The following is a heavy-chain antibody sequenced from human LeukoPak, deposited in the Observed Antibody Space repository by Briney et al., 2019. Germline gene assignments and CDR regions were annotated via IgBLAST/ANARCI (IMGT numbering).Heavy chain of an antibody. CDR1: GYTFTSYA. V-gene: IGHV1-3*01. J-gene: IGHJ4*02. D-gene: IGHD3-16*01. CDR2: INAGNGNT. Sequence: GASVKVSCKASGYTFTSYAMHWVRQAPGQRHEWMGWINAGNGNTKYSQKFQGRVTITRDTSASTAYMELSSLRSEDTAVYYCASYDYVWGSYYTTPLDYWGQGTLVTVSS. CDR3: ASYDYVWGSYYTTPLDY.